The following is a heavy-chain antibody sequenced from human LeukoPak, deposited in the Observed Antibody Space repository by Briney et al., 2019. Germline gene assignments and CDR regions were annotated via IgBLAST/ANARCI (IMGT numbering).Heavy chain of an antibody. CDR1: GFTFSSYS. CDR2: ISNRSSYI. V-gene: IGHV3-21*01. D-gene: IGHD3-22*01. CDR3: ARRDSSGYYYRFDY. Sequence: PGGSLRLSCAASGFTFSSYSMNWVRQAPGKGLEWVSSISNRSSYIYYADSVKGRFTISRDNAKNSLYLQMNSLRAEDTAVYYCARRDSSGYYYRFDYWGQGTLVTVSS. J-gene: IGHJ4*02.